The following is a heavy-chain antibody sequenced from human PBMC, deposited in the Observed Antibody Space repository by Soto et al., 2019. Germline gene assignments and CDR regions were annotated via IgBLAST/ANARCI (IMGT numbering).Heavy chain of an antibody. V-gene: IGHV2-5*05. CDR1: GFSLTTSGVG. J-gene: IGHJ4*02. CDR2: TYWDDDK. D-gene: IGHD3-22*01. Sequence: QITLKESGPTLVKPTQTLTLTCTFSGFSLTTSGVGVGWIRQSPGKTLEWLGLTYWDDDKRYGPSLKTRLSITRVPSKNQVVLTMTNMAPVDTGTYFCVRRGSSGGLCYGSDYWGQGTLVTVSS. CDR3: VRRGSSGGLCYGSDY.